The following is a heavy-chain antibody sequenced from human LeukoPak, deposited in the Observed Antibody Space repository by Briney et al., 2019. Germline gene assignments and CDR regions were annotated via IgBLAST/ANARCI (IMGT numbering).Heavy chain of an antibody. Sequence: GGSLRLSCAASGFTLSTYGMHWVRQVPGKGLEWVTFIRYDGNNKYYTDSVKGRFTISRENSKNTLYLQMNSLRAEDTAVYYCAKNLALGYYYMDVWGKGTTVTVSS. D-gene: IGHD3-16*01. CDR1: GFTLSTYG. J-gene: IGHJ6*03. CDR2: IRYDGNNK. CDR3: AKNLALGYYYMDV. V-gene: IGHV3-30*02.